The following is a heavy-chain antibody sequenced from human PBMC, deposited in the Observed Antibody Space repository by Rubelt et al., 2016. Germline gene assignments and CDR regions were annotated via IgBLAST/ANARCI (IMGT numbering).Heavy chain of an antibody. Sequence: QLQLQESGPGLVKPSETLSLTCTVSGGSISSSSYYWGWIRQPPGKGLEWIGSIYYIGSTSYNPSLRVRVTISVDTSKNQFSLKLCSVTAADTAVYYWAREPQKLWLRPTPDYWGQGTLVTVSS. CDR3: AREPQKLWLRPTPDY. CDR1: GGSISSSSYY. J-gene: IGHJ4*02. D-gene: IGHD5-18*01. CDR2: IYYIGST. V-gene: IGHV4-39*07.